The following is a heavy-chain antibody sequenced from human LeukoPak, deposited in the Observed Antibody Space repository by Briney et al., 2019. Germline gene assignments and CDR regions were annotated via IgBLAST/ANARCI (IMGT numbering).Heavy chain of an antibody. D-gene: IGHD2-2*01. CDR3: AGRGGSSIGYYYGMDV. V-gene: IGHV3-53*01. Sequence: GGSLRLSCAASGFTVSSNYMSWVRQAPGKGLEWVSVIYSGGSTYYADSVKGRFTISRDNSKNTLYLQMNSLRAEDTAVYYCAGRGGSSIGYYYGMDVWGQGTTVTVSS. CDR1: GFTVSSNY. J-gene: IGHJ6*02. CDR2: IYSGGST.